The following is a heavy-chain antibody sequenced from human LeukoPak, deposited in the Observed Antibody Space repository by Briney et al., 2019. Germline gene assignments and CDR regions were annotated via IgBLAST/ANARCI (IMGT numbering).Heavy chain of an antibody. V-gene: IGHV4-59*02. J-gene: IGHJ4*02. CDR2: ISYSGST. Sequence: KTSETLSLTCSVFGGSVSSYYWSWIRQPPGKGLEWIGYISYSGSTNYNPSLMSRVTISLATSKNQFSLKLSSVTAADTAVYYCARSAGYFDYWGQGTLVTVFS. CDR3: ARSAGYFDY. CDR1: GGSVSSYY.